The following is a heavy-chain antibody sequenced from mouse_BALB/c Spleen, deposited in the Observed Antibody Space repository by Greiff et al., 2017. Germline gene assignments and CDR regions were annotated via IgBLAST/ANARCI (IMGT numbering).Heavy chain of an antibody. CDR1: GFNIKDTY. CDR2: IDPANGNT. CDR3: AVGNYVRFAY. D-gene: IGHD2-1*01. J-gene: IGHJ3*01. V-gene: IGHV14-3*02. Sequence: VQLQQSGAELVKPGASVKLSCTASGFNIKDTYMHWVKQRPEQGLEWIGRIDPANGNTKYDPKFQGKATITADTSSNTAYLQLSSLTSEDSAVYYCAVGNYVRFAYWGQGTLVTVSA.